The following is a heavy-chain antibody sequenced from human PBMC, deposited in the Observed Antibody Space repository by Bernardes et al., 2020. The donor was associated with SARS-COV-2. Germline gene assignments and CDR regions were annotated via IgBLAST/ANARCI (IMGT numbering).Heavy chain of an antibody. Sequence: SETLSPTCAVYGGSFRGYYWSWIRQPPGPGLEWIVEINHSGSTNYNPSLKSRVTISVDTSKNQFSLKLSSVTAADTAVYYCARGGPIVVVPAAMDVWGKGTTVTVSS. J-gene: IGHJ6*04. CDR1: GGSFRGYY. V-gene: IGHV4-34*01. CDR3: ARGGPIVVVPAAMDV. D-gene: IGHD2-2*01. CDR2: INHSGST.